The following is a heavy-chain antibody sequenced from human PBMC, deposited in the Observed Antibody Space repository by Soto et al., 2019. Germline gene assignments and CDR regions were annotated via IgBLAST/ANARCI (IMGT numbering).Heavy chain of an antibody. CDR2: FDPEDGET. V-gene: IGHV1-24*01. Sequence: GASVXVSCKVSGYTLTELSMHWVRQAPGKGLEWMGGFDPEDGETIYAQKFQGRVTMTEDTSTDTAYMELSSLGSEDTAVYYCATVTGWNYSFDPWGQGTLVTVSS. CDR1: GYTLTELS. J-gene: IGHJ5*02. D-gene: IGHD1-7*01. CDR3: ATVTGWNYSFDP.